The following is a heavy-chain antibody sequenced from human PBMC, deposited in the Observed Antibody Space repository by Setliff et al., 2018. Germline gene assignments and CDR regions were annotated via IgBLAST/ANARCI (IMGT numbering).Heavy chain of an antibody. CDR2: VYYSGAA. J-gene: IGHJ4*02. V-gene: IGHV4-59*08. Sequence: SETLSLTCTVSGGSFSTYYWSWIRQAPGKGLEWIGHVYYSGAANYNPSLKSRVTVSVDTAKNQFSLKLTSVTAADTAVYYCARAGTYRYFDYWGQGTRVTVSS. D-gene: IGHD1-1*01. CDR1: GGSFSTYY. CDR3: ARAGTYRYFDY.